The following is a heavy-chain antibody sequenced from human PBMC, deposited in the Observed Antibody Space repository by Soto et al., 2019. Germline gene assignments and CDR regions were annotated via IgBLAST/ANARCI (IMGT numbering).Heavy chain of an antibody. CDR3: AKYYYDSNTYFYRWFDP. CDR1: GGSISKYY. V-gene: IGHV4-59*08. Sequence: SETLSLTCTVSGGSISKYYWSWIRQPPGKGLEWIAYFYYTGSTNYNPSLRSRVTISVDTSKNQFSLKLSSVTAADTAVYYCAKYYYDSNTYFYRWFDPWGQGTLVTVSS. D-gene: IGHD3-22*01. J-gene: IGHJ5*02. CDR2: FYYTGST.